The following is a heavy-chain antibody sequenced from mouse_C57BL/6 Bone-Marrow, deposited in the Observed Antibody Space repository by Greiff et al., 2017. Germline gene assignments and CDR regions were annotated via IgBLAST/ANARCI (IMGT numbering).Heavy chain of an antibody. Sequence: QVQLKESGAELAKPGASVKLSCKSSGYTFTSYWMNWVKQRPGQGLEWIGYINPSSGYTKYNQKFKDKATLTADKSSSTAYLQLNSLTYEDSAVFYYARVDSSGYYLYFDVWGTGTTVTVSS. J-gene: IGHJ1*03. CDR2: INPSSGYT. V-gene: IGHV1-7*01. CDR1: GYTFTSYW. D-gene: IGHD3-2*02. CDR3: ARVDSSGYYLYFDV.